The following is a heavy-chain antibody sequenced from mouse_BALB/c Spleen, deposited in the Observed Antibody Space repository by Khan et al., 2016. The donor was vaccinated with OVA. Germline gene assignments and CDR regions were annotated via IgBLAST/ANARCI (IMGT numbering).Heavy chain of an antibody. J-gene: IGHJ4*01. Sequence: QVQLKQSGPELKKPGETVKISCKASGYSFTNYGMNWVKQAPGKGLKWMGWINTYTGDPSYADDFKGRFAFSLETSASTAYLQINNLKNDDTATYFWARMALRYALDYWGQGTSVTVSS. CDR1: GYSFTNYG. CDR3: ARMALRYALDY. CDR2: INTYTGDP. V-gene: IGHV9-3-1*01. D-gene: IGHD1-1*01.